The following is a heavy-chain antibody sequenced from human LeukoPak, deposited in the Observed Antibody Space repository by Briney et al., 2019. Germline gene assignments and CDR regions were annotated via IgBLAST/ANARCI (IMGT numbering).Heavy chain of an antibody. D-gene: IGHD3-3*01. CDR1: GFTVSSHY. CDR2: IYSGGAI. Sequence: GGSLRLSCAVSGFTVSSHYITWVRQAPGKGLEWVSLIYSGGAIYYADSVRGRFTLSRDNSKNTVYLQINSLRVEDTAMYYCAKVLSNFWSGYYTGGDAFDIWGQGTMVTVSS. CDR3: AKVLSNFWSGYYTGGDAFDI. J-gene: IGHJ3*02. V-gene: IGHV3-66*01.